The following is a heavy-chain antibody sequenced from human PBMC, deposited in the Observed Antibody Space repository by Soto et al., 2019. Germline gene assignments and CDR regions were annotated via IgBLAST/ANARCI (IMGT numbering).Heavy chain of an antibody. CDR1: GGTFSTYS. Sequence: QVQLVQSGAEVKKPGSSVKVSCKDSGGTFSTYSMFWVRQAPGLGLEWMGRIIPILGIANYAQKFQDRVTITAEKSTSTAYMELSSLRSEDTALYFCTIGSWSGEVFDIWGPGTMVTVSS. CDR2: IIPILGIA. CDR3: TIGSWSGEVFDI. D-gene: IGHD2-21*01. V-gene: IGHV1-69*02. J-gene: IGHJ3*02.